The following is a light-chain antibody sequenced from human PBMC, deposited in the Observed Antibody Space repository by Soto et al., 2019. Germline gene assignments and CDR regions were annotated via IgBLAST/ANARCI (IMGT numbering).Light chain of an antibody. J-gene: IGKJ1*01. CDR2: GAS. CDR1: QSVKNN. V-gene: IGKV3-15*01. Sequence: ETVMTQSPATLSVSPGERATLSCRASQSVKNNLAWYQQKPGRAPRLVIYGASTRATGIPARFSGSVSGTEFTLTISSLQSEDFAIYYCHQYNNWPPWTFGQGTKVEIK. CDR3: HQYNNWPPWT.